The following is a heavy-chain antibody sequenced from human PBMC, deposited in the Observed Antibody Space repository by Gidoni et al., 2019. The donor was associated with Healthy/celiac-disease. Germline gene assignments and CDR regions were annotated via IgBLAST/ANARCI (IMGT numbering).Heavy chain of an antibody. Sequence: QVQLVQSGAEVKKPGASVKVSCKASGYTFTSYGISWVRQAPGQGLEWMGWISAYNGNTNYAQKLQGRVTMTTDTSTSTAYMELRSLRSDDTAVYYCARDLGGLRVFGGVISHWFDPWGQGTLVTVSS. CDR1: GYTFTSYG. D-gene: IGHD3-16*02. CDR3: ARDLGGLRVFGGVISHWFDP. J-gene: IGHJ5*02. V-gene: IGHV1-18*01. CDR2: ISAYNGNT.